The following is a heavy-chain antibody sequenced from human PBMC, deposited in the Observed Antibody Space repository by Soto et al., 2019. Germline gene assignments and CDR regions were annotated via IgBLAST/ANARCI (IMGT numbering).Heavy chain of an antibody. CDR2: IYYSGST. Sequence: TLSLTWTVSGGSISSSSYYWGWIRQPPGKGLEWIGSIYYSGSTYYNPSLKCRVTISVDTSKNQFSLKLSSVTAADTAVYYCARHQSHSSSYVDPWGQGTLVTVSS. J-gene: IGHJ5*02. CDR3: ARHQSHSSSYVDP. CDR1: GGSISSSSYY. V-gene: IGHV4-39*01. D-gene: IGHD6-13*01.